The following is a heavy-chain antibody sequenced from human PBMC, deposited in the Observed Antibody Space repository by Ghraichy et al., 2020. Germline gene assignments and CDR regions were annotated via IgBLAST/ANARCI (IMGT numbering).Heavy chain of an antibody. V-gene: IGHV3-7*04. Sequence: GESLNISCAASTFTFSPYWMSWVRQAPGRGLEWVANIKQDGSEKYYVDSVRGRFTISRDNAKNSLYLQMNSLRAEDTAVYYCARSRSQSGGPFDYWGQGTLVTVSS. CDR3: ARSRSQSGGPFDY. D-gene: IGHD4-23*01. J-gene: IGHJ4*02. CDR1: TFTFSPYW. CDR2: IKQDGSEK.